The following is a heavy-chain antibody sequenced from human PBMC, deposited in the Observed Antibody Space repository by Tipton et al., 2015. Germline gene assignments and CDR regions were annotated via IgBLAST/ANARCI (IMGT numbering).Heavy chain of an antibody. CDR1: GGSISTTNYY. CDR3: ARVGRYFDSPGYSHWFDP. D-gene: IGHD3-22*01. J-gene: IGHJ5*02. CDR2: VYYNGAT. V-gene: IGHV4-39*01. Sequence: TLSLTCTVSGGSISTTNYYWGWIRQPPGKGLEWIGTVYYNGATQYNPSLNSRVSISVDTSKTQFSLRLNSVTATDTAVYYCARVGRYFDSPGYSHWFDPWGQGTLVTVSS.